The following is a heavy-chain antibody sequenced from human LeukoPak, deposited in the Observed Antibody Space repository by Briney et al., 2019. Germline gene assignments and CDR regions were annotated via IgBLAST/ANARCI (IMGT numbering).Heavy chain of an antibody. D-gene: IGHD6-19*01. J-gene: IGHJ4*02. CDR3: AKARGSGWHDPWYLDY. Sequence: PGGSLRLSXAASGFTFSNYAMHWVRQAPGTGLELVAVIWFDGTNKYYGDSVRGRFTISRDNSKNRLYLQMNSLRAEDTAVYYCAKARGSGWHDPWYLDYWGQGTLVTVSS. CDR1: GFTFSNYA. V-gene: IGHV3-33*06. CDR2: IWFDGTNK.